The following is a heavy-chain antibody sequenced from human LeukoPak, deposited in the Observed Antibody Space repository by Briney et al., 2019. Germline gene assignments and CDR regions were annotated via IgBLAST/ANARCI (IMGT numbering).Heavy chain of an antibody. D-gene: IGHD3-22*01. J-gene: IGHJ3*02. V-gene: IGHV3-53*01. Sequence: GGSLRLSCAASGFTVSSNYMSWVRQAPGKGLEWVSVIYSGGSTYYADSVKGRFTISRDNSKNTLYLQMNSLRAEDTAVYYCARRSYYDSSGYADAFDIWGQGTMVTVSS. CDR3: ARRSYYDSSGYADAFDI. CDR2: IYSGGST. CDR1: GFTVSSNY.